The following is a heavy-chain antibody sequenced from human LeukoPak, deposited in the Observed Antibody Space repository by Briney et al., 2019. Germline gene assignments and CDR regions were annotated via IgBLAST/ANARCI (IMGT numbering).Heavy chain of an antibody. V-gene: IGHV3-23*01. Sequence: PGGSLRLSCAASGFTFSSYAMSWVRQAPGKGLEWVSAISGSGGSTYYADSVKGRFTISRDNSKNTLYLQMNSLRAEDTAVYYCARDYRPYYYYYYYMDVWGKGTTVTVSS. CDR3: ARDYRPYYYYYYYMDV. CDR1: GFTFSSYA. J-gene: IGHJ6*03. CDR2: ISGSGGST.